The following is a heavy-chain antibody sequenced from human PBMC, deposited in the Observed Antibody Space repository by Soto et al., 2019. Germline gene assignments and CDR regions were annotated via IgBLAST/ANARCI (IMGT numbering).Heavy chain of an antibody. CDR2: INPSGST. J-gene: IGHJ4*02. D-gene: IGHD3-10*01. CDR1: GGSFSGYY. CDR3: ASGSNGSASFEY. V-gene: IGHV4-34*01. Sequence: PSETLSLTCAVYGGSFSGYYWSWIRQPPGKGLEWIGEINPSGSTNYNPSLKSRVAISVDTSKNQFSLKLSSVTAAHTAVYYCASGSNGSASFEYWGQGTLVTAS.